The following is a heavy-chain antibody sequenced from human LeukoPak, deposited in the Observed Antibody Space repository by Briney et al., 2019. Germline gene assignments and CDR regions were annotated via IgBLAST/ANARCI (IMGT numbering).Heavy chain of an antibody. CDR3: AKDHYYGSGSLDAFDI. Sequence: GGLRLSCAASGFTFSSYGMSWVRQAPGKGLEWVSAISGSGGSTYYADSVKGRFTISRDNSKNTLYLQMNSLRAEDTAVYYCAKDHYYGSGSLDAFDIWGQGTMVTVSS. CDR2: ISGSGGST. D-gene: IGHD3-10*01. V-gene: IGHV3-23*01. CDR1: GFTFSSYG. J-gene: IGHJ3*02.